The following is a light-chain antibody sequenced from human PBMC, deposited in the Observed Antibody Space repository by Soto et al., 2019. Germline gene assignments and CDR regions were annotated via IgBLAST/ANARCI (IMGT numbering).Light chain of an antibody. V-gene: IGKV1-5*03. CDR3: QQYRT. J-gene: IGKJ1*01. CDR2: KAS. CDR1: QSISSW. Sequence: DIQMTQSPSTLSASVGDRVTITCRASQSISSWLAWYQQKPGKAPKLLIYKASSLESGVPSRFSGSGSGTDFTLPISSLQPDDFATYYCQQYRTFGQGTKVEIK.